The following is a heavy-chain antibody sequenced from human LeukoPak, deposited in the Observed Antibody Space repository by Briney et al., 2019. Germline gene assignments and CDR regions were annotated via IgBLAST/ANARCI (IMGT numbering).Heavy chain of an antibody. CDR2: TYYRSKWYN. V-gene: IGHV6-1*01. D-gene: IGHD3-10*01. Sequence: SQTLSLTCAISGDSVSSNSAAWNWIRQSPSRGLEWLGRTYYRSKWYNDYAVSVKSRITINPDTSKNQFSLQLNSVTPEDTAVYYCAREGYLLWFGELPRGHDAFDIWGQGTMVTVSS. J-gene: IGHJ3*02. CDR3: AREGYLLWFGELPRGHDAFDI. CDR1: GDSVSSNSAA.